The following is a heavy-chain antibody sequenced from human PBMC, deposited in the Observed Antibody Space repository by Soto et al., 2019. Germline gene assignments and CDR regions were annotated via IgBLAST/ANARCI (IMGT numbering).Heavy chain of an antibody. CDR3: ARIPPYSRPYDYYFDY. V-gene: IGHV2-70*04. CDR2: IDWDDDK. J-gene: IGHJ4*02. D-gene: IGHD6-13*01. Sequence: SGPTLVNPTQTLTLTCTFSGFSLSTSGMRVSWIRQPPGKALEWLARIDWDDDKFYSTSLKTRLTISKDTSKNQVVLTMTNMDPVDTATYYCARIPPYSRPYDYYFDYWGQGTLVTVSS. CDR1: GFSLSTSGMR.